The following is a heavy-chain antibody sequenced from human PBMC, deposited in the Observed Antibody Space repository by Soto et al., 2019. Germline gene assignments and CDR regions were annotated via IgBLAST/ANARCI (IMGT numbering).Heavy chain of an antibody. Sequence: SETLTLTCTVSGGSISSSSYYWGWIRQPPGKGLEWIGSIYYSGSTYYNPSLKSRVTISVDTSKNQFSLKLSSVTAADTAVYYCARRHRKVGSNWFDPWGQGTLVTV. CDR3: ARRHRKVGSNWFDP. D-gene: IGHD5-12*01. J-gene: IGHJ5*02. V-gene: IGHV4-39*01. CDR2: IYYSGST. CDR1: GGSISSSSYY.